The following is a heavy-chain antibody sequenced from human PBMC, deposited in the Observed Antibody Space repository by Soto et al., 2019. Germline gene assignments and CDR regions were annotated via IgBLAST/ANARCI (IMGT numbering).Heavy chain of an antibody. CDR2: ISGSGGST. Sequence: HPVGSLRLSCAASGFTFSNYAMNWVRQAPGKGLEWVSVISGSGGSTYYADSVKGRFTISRDNSKNTLYLQMNSLRAEDTAVYYCAKRANGTYFDYWGQGTLVTVS. V-gene: IGHV3-23*01. D-gene: IGHD1-1*01. J-gene: IGHJ4*02. CDR3: AKRANGTYFDY. CDR1: GFTFSNYA.